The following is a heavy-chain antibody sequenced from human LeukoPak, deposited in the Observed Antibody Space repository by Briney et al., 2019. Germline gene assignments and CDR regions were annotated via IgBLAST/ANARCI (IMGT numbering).Heavy chain of an antibody. Sequence: PGGSLRLSCAASGFTVSSNYMNWVRQAPGKGLEWVSIIYSGGNTYYADSVKGRFTISRDNSKNTLYLQMNSLRAEDTAVYYCARESYSGSYYDYWGQGTLVTVSS. J-gene: IGHJ4*02. CDR2: IYSGGNT. CDR3: ARESYSGSYYDY. D-gene: IGHD1-26*01. CDR1: GFTVSSNY. V-gene: IGHV3-53*01.